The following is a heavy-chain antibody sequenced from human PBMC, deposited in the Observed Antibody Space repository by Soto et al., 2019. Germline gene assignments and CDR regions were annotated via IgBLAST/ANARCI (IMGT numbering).Heavy chain of an antibody. CDR1: GFTFSSYA. Sequence: GGSLRLSCAASGFTFSSYAMHWVRQAPGKGLEWVSAISGSGGSTYYADSVKGRFTISRDNSKNTLYLQMNSLRAEDTAVYYCAKDRITYYYDSSGYYPRWGQGTMVTVSS. CDR3: AKDRITYYYDSSGYYPR. V-gene: IGHV3-23*01. CDR2: ISGSGGST. J-gene: IGHJ3*01. D-gene: IGHD3-22*01.